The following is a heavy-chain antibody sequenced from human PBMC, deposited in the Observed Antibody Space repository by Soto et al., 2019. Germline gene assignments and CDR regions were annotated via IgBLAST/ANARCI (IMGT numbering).Heavy chain of an antibody. V-gene: IGHV4-4*02. CDR1: GDSISSNNW. Sequence: SETLSLTCNVSGDSISSNNWWSWVRQPPGKGLEWIGEIYHMGSANYNPSLKNRVIISVDKSKNQFFLKLTSVTAADTAVYFCARGERQQQWEYWGQGTLVTVSS. CDR2: IYHMGSA. J-gene: IGHJ4*02. CDR3: ARGERQQQWEY. D-gene: IGHD1-26*01.